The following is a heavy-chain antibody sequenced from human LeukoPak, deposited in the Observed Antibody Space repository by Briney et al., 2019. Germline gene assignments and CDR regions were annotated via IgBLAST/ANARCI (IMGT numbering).Heavy chain of an antibody. D-gene: IGHD1-26*01. CDR1: GGSISSGGYY. J-gene: IGHJ5*02. CDR2: IYYSGST. V-gene: IGHV4-31*03. Sequence: SQTLSLTCTVSGGSISSGGYYWSWIRQHPGKGLEWFGYIYYSGSTYYNPSLKSRVTISVDTSKNQFSLKLSSVTAADTAVYYCARDPGGSYSDWFDPWGQGTLVTVSS. CDR3: ARDPGGSYSDWFDP.